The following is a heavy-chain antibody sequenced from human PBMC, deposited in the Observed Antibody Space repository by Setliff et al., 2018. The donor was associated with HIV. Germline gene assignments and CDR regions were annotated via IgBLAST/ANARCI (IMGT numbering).Heavy chain of an antibody. J-gene: IGHJ4*02. CDR3: AASLVRGGIRD. CDR2: IYHSGST. CDR1: GGSISSTKW. D-gene: IGHD3-10*01. Sequence: PSETLSLTCGVSGGSISSTKWWSWVRQPPGKGLEWIGEIYHSGSTNYKPSLKTRVTISVDKSKNQFSLRLTSVTAADTAVYYCAASLVRGGIRDWGQGTLVTVSS. V-gene: IGHV4-4*02.